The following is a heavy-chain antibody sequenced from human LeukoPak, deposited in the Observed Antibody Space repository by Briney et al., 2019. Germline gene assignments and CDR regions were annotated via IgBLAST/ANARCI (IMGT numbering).Heavy chain of an antibody. Sequence: GGSLRLSCAASGFTFDDYAMHWVRHAPGKGLEWVSGISWNSGGIGYADSVKGRFTISRDNAKNSLYLQMNSLRAEDTAVYYCAELGITMIGGVWGKGTTVTISS. CDR2: ISWNSGGI. J-gene: IGHJ6*04. CDR1: GFTFDDYA. D-gene: IGHD3-10*02. V-gene: IGHV3-9*01. CDR3: AELGITMIGGV.